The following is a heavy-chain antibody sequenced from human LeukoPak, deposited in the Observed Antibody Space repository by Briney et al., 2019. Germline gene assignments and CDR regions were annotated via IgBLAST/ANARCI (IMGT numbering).Heavy chain of an antibody. CDR3: AKDQGGFDY. D-gene: IGHD3-16*01. CDR2: IQYDASNK. CDR1: GFTFNSYG. Sequence: GGSLRLSCAASGFTFNSYGMHWVRQAPGKGLEWVAFIQYDASNKYYADSVKGRFTISRDNSRSTLYLQMNSLATEDTAVYYCAKDQGGFDYWGQGTLVTVSS. V-gene: IGHV3-30*02. J-gene: IGHJ4*02.